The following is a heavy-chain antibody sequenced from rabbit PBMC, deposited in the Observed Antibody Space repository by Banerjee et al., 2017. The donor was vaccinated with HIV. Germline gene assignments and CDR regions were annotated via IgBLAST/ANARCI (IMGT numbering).Heavy chain of an antibody. V-gene: IGHV1S40*01. CDR3: ARAYSSSSGNDLDPDYFNL. Sequence: QSLEESGGDLVKPGASLTLTCTASGFSFSSSYFMSWVRQAPGKGLEWIAGIYAGSGGSTYYASWAKGRFTISKTSSTTVTLQMTSLTAADTATYFCARAYSSSSGNDLDPDYFNLWGPGTLVTVS. J-gene: IGHJ4*01. D-gene: IGHD1-1*01. CDR2: IYAGSGGST. CDR1: GFSFSSSYF.